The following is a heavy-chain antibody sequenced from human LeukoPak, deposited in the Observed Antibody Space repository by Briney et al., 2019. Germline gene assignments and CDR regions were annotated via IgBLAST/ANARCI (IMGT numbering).Heavy chain of an antibody. CDR1: GFTFSSYW. J-gene: IGHJ3*02. V-gene: IGHV3-74*01. Sequence: GGSLRLSCAASGFTFSSYWMHWVRQAPGKGLVWVSRINSDGSSTSYADSVEGRFTISRDNAKNTLYLQMNSLRAEDTAVYYCAREERATEAFDIWGQGTMVTVSS. CDR3: AREERATEAFDI. CDR2: INSDGSST. D-gene: IGHD1-1*01.